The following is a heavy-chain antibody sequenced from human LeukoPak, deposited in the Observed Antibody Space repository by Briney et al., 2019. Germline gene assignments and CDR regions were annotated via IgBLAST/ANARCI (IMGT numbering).Heavy chain of an antibody. Sequence: GESLQISCKGSGYGFTSYWIGWVRRMPGKGLEWMGIIYPGDSDTRYSPSFQGQVTISADKSISTAYLQWSSLKASDTAMYYCARRNSNYGLGAFDIWGQGTMVTVSS. V-gene: IGHV5-51*01. J-gene: IGHJ3*02. CDR2: IYPGDSDT. CDR3: ARRNSNYGLGAFDI. CDR1: GYGFTSYW. D-gene: IGHD4-11*01.